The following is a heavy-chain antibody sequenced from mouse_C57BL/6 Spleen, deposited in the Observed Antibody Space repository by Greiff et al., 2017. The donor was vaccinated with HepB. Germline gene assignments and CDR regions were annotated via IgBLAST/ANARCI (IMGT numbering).Heavy chain of an antibody. J-gene: IGHJ3*01. CDR1: GFTFSDYG. D-gene: IGHD2-4*01. CDR3: ASDDYDGGFAY. V-gene: IGHV5-17*01. CDR2: ISSGSSTI. Sequence: EVQLKESGGGLVKPGGSLKLSCAASGFTFSDYGMHWVRQAPEKGLEWVAYISSGSSTIYYADTVKGRFTISRDNAKNTLFLQMTSLRSEDTAMYYCASDDYDGGFAYWGQGTLVTVSA.